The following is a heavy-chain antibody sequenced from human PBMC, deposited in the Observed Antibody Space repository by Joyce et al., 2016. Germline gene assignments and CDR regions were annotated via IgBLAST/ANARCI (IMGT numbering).Heavy chain of an antibody. J-gene: IGHJ6*03. CDR2: ISSGATTI. CDR1: GFTFSSSS. CDR3: VRNDGYYYYMDV. V-gene: IGHV3-48*02. Sequence: ERQLVESGGGLVQPGGSLRLSCAASGFTFSSSSVNWVRQAPGKGLEWISDISSGATTIYYADSVKDRFTISRDDAKNSLYLQMNNLRDEDTAVYYCVRNDGYYYYMDVWGKGTAVTVSS. D-gene: IGHD1-1*01.